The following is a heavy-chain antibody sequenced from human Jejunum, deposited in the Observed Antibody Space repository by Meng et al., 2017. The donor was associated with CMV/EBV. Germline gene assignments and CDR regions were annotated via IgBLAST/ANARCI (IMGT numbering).Heavy chain of an antibody. CDR3: AKEGVLYGMDV. CDR2: INPSGYNT. CDR1: GYIFNDYY. V-gene: IGHV1-46*02. Sequence: KASGYIFNDYYIHWVRQAPGQGLEWMAIINPSGYNTNYTQKFQGRITVTRDTSTRTVYMELKNLRFEDTAVYYCAKEGVLYGMDVWGQGTTGTGSS. J-gene: IGHJ6*02. D-gene: IGHD4/OR15-4a*01.